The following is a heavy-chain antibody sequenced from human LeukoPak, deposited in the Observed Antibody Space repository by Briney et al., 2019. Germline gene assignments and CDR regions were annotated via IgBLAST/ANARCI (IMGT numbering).Heavy chain of an antibody. V-gene: IGHV3-21*01. CDR1: GFTFSSYS. J-gene: IGHJ4*02. CDR3: ARDYYDSSGYYGENFDY. D-gene: IGHD3-22*01. Sequence: GGSLRLSCAASGFTFSSYSMNWVRQAPGKGLEWVSSISSSSSYIYYADSVKGRFTISRDNAKNSLYLQMNSLRAEDTAVYYCARDYYDSSGYYGENFDYWGQGTLVTVSS. CDR2: ISSSSSYI.